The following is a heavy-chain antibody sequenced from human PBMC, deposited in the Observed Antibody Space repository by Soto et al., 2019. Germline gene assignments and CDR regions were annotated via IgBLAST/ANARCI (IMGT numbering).Heavy chain of an antibody. J-gene: IGHJ4*02. CDR3: ERETWSHSSGWYGELDD. CDR1: GFTFSDYY. V-gene: IGHV3-11*01. Sequence: QVQLVESGGGLVKPGGSLRLSCAASGFTFSDYYMSWIRQAPGKGLEWVSYISSRGSTIYYADSVKGRFTISRDNAKNSLYLQMNSLRAEDTAVYDCERETWSHSSGWYGELDDWAQGTLVTASS. CDR2: ISSRGSTI. D-gene: IGHD6-19*01.